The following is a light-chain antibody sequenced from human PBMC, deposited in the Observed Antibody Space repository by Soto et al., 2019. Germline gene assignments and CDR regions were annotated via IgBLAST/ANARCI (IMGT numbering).Light chain of an antibody. J-gene: IGKJ4*01. CDR3: QQYGSSPPLT. CDR1: QSVSSSY. CDR2: GAS. V-gene: IGKV3-20*01. Sequence: EIVLTQSPGTLSLSPGEXATLSCRASQSVSSSYLAWYQQKPGQAPRLLIYGASSRATGIPDRFSGSGSGTDFTLTICRLEPEDFAVYYCQQYGSSPPLTFGGGTKVDIK.